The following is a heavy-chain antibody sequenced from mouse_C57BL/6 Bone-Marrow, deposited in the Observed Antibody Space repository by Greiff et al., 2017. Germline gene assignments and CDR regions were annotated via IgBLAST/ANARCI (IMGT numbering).Heavy chain of an antibody. D-gene: IGHD1-1*01. Sequence: VKLVESGAELVKPGASVKLSCKASGYAFTEYTIHWVKQRSGQGLEWIGWFYPGSGSIKYNEKFKDKATLTADKSSSTVYMELSRLTSEDSAVYFCARHEARYYGSSYYFDYWGQGTTLTVSS. V-gene: IGHV1-62-2*01. CDR2: FYPGSGSI. CDR1: GYAFTEYT. CDR3: ARHEARYYGSSYYFDY. J-gene: IGHJ2*01.